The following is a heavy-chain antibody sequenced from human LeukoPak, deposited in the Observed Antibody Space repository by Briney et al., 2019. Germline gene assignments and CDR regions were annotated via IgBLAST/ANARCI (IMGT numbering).Heavy chain of an antibody. V-gene: IGHV4-34*01. D-gene: IGHD6-13*01. J-gene: IGHJ4*02. Sequence: PSETLSLTCAVYGGSFSGYYWSWIRQPPGKGLEWIGEINHSGSTNYNPSLKSRVTISVDTSKNQFSLKLSSVTAADTAVYYCARGDGIAAAVYTDYWGQGTLVTVSS. CDR3: ARGDGIAAAVYTDY. CDR1: GGSFSGYY. CDR2: INHSGST.